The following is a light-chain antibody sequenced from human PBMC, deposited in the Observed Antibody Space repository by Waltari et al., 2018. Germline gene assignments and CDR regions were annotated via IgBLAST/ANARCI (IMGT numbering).Light chain of an antibody. CDR2: KAS. CDR3: QQYFSGCT. J-gene: IGKJ2*02. V-gene: IGKV1-5*03. CDR1: QSIVSW. Sequence: DIQMTQSPSTLSASVGDRVTITCRASQSIVSWVAWYQQKPGKAPKLLIDKASSLQSGVPSTFSGSGSGTDFTLTISSLQPDDFATYYCQQYFSGCTFGQETNLEIK.